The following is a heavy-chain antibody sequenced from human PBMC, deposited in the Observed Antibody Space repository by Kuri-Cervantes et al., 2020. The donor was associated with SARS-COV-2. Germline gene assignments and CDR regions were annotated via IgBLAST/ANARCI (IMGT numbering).Heavy chain of an antibody. CDR1: GVSVTTFGSY. CDR3: ARVRDSSFQH. V-gene: IGHV4-61*08. J-gene: IGHJ1*01. D-gene: IGHD3-22*01. CDR2: IYYNGST. Sequence: GSLRLSCTVSGVSVTTFGSYWTWIRQPPGKGLEWVGYIYYNGSTYYNPSLRSRVIVSVDRSKNQFSLKLSSVTAADTAVYYCARVRDSSFQHWGQGTLVTVSS.